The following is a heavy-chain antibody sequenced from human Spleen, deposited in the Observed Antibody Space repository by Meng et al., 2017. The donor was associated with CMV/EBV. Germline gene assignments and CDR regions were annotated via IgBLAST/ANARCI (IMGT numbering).Heavy chain of an antibody. J-gene: IGHJ4*02. CDR2: ISAYNGNT. D-gene: IGHD3-16*01. V-gene: IGHV1-18*01. CDR3: ARASRVLGGFDY. Sequence: QGELVQAGAEGKKPGASVKASCKASAYTFTSYGISWVRQAPGQGLEWMGWISAYNGNTNYAQKLQGRVTMTTDTSTSTAYMELRSLRSDDTAVYYCARASRVLGGFDYWGQGTLVTVSS. CDR1: AYTFTSYG.